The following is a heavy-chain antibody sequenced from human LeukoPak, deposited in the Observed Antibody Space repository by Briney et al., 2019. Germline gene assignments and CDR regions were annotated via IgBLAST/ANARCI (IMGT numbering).Heavy chain of an antibody. Sequence: GESLKISCKGSGYSFASYWIGWVRQMPGKGLEWMGIVYPGDSDTTYSPSFQGQVTISADKSISTAYLQWSSLKASDTAMYYCARHEVGAVAGTYYFDYWGQGTLVTVSS. D-gene: IGHD6-19*01. CDR2: VYPGDSDT. CDR1: GYSFASYW. J-gene: IGHJ4*02. V-gene: IGHV5-51*01. CDR3: ARHEVGAVAGTYYFDY.